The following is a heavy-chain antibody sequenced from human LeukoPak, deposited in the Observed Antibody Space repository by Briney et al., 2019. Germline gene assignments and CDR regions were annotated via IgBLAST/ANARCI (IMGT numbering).Heavy chain of an antibody. CDR2: INPNSGGT. J-gene: IGHJ4*02. V-gene: IGHV1-2*02. Sequence: GASVKVSCKASGYTFTGYYMHWVRQAPGQGLEWMGWINPNSGGTNYAQKFQGRVTMTRDTSISTAYMELSRLRSDDTAVYYCASLVAAAGTGRNFDYWGQGTLVTVPS. CDR1: GYTFTGYY. CDR3: ASLVAAAGTGRNFDY. D-gene: IGHD6-13*01.